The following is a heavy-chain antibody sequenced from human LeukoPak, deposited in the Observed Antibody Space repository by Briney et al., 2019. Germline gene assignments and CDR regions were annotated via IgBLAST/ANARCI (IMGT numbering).Heavy chain of an antibody. CDR2: INPDGSGK. D-gene: IGHD3-16*01. CDR1: GFTLSTYW. J-gene: IGHJ4*02. CDR3: ASWGAGGNS. V-gene: IGHV3-7*01. Sequence: GGSLRLSCEASGFTLSTYWMNWVRQVPGKGLDWVANINPDGSGKRYVDSVKGRFTIARDNADNSLSLQMNSLRAEDTAVYYCASWGAGGNSWGQGTLVTISS.